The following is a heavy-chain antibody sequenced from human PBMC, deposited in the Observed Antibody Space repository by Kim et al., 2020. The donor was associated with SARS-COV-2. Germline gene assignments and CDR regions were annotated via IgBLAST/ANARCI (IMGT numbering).Heavy chain of an antibody. Sequence: GGSLRLSCAASGFTFRSYWMSWVRQAPGKGLEWVANIKQDGSEKYYVDSVKGRFTISRDNAKNSLYLQMNSLRAEDTAVYYCSGEGLAVAGTLGWGQGALVTVSA. CDR1: GFTFRSYW. CDR2: IKQDGSEK. D-gene: IGHD6-19*01. J-gene: IGHJ4*02. V-gene: IGHV3-7*01. CDR3: SGEGLAVAGTLG.